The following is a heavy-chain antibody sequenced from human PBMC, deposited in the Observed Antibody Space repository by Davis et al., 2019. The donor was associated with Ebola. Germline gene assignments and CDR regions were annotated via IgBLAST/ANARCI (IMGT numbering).Heavy chain of an antibody. CDR3: CKDYFDY. CDR2: ISYDGSNK. V-gene: IGHV3-30*03. D-gene: IGHD2/OR15-2a*01. CDR1: GFTFSSYG. J-gene: IGHJ4*02. Sequence: GESLKISCAASGFTFSSYGMHWVRQAPGKGLEWVAVISYDGSNKYYADSVKGRFTISRDNSKNTLYLQRNSLRAEDTAVYYCCKDYFDYWGQGTLVTVSS.